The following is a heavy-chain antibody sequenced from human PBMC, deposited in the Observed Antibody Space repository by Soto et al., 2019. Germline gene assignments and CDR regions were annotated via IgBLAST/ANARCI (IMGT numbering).Heavy chain of an antibody. CDR1: GGSISSTN. D-gene: IGHD3-22*01. J-gene: IGHJ4*02. CDR3: ARDRDREGLLDY. V-gene: IGHV4-4*02. Sequence: SETLSLTCYVSGGSISSTNWWTWVRQPPGKGLEWIGYIYYSGSTNYNPSLKSRVTISVDTSKNQFFLNLTSVTAADTAVYYCARDRDREGLLDYWGQGALVTVSS. CDR2: IYYSGST.